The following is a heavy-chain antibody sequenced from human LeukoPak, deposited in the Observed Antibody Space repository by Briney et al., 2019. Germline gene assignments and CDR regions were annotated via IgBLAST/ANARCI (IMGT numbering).Heavy chain of an antibody. CDR1: GFTFSSYA. D-gene: IGHD3-22*01. Sequence: PGGSLRLSCAASGFTFSSYAMHWVRQAPGKGLEWVAVISYDGSNKYYADSVKGRFTISRDNSKNTLYLQMNSLRAEDTAVYYCARASYYYDSSGYLALYYYYGMDVWGQGTRSPSP. J-gene: IGHJ6*02. V-gene: IGHV3-30-3*01. CDR2: ISYDGSNK. CDR3: ARASYYYDSSGYLALYYYYGMDV.